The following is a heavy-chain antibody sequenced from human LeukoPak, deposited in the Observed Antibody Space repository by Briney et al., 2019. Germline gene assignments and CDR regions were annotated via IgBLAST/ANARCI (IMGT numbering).Heavy chain of an antibody. D-gene: IGHD2-15*01. CDR2: IYYSGST. CDR3: ARHPYCSGASCSDY. CDR1: GGSISSYY. Sequence: PSETLSLTCTVSGGSISSYYWSWIRQPPGKGLEWIGYIYYSGSTNYNPSLKSRVTISVDTSKNQFSLKLSSVTAADTAVYYCARHPYCSGASCSDYWGQGTLVTVSS. V-gene: IGHV4-59*08. J-gene: IGHJ4*02.